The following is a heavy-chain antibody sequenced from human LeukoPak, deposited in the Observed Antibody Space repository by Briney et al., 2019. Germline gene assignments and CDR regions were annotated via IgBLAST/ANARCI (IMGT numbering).Heavy chain of an antibody. Sequence: GGSLRLSCAASGFTFSSYWMSWVRQAPGKGLEWVANIKQDGSEKYYVDSVKGRFTISRDNAKNSLYLQMNSLRAEDTAVYYCASDTCSGGSCLENWGQGTLVTVSS. J-gene: IGHJ4*02. CDR3: ASDTCSGGSCLEN. D-gene: IGHD2-15*01. CDR2: IKQDGSEK. CDR1: GFTFSSYW. V-gene: IGHV3-7*01.